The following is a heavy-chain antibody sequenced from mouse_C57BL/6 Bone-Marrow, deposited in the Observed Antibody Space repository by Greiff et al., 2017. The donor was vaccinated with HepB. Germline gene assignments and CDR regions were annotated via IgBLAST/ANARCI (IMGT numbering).Heavy chain of an antibody. J-gene: IGHJ2*01. CDR1: GYAFSSSW. CDR3: ASETTVVAPTFYFDY. D-gene: IGHD1-1*01. Sequence: QVQLQQSGPELVKPGASVKISCKASGYAFSSSWMNWVKQRPGKGLEWIGRIYPGDGDTNYNGKFKGKATLTADKSSSTAYMQLSSLTSEDSAVYFCASETTVVAPTFYFDYWGQGTTLTVSS. CDR2: IYPGDGDT. V-gene: IGHV1-82*01.